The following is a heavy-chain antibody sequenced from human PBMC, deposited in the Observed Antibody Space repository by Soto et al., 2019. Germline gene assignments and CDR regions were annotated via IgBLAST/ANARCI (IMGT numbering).Heavy chain of an antibody. D-gene: IGHD1-20*01. J-gene: IGHJ5*02. Sequence: EVHLVESGGGLVKPGGSLRLTCAGSGFSFSDYTMNWVRQAPGKGLERVSSISRGSDYIFYADTVKGRFTISRDNARNSLYLQMSSLRAEDTAVYYCAKDSGCVNNACAYDPWGQGTLVSVSS. V-gene: IGHV3-21*01. CDR2: ISRGSDYI. CDR3: AKDSGCVNNACAYDP. CDR1: GFSFSDYT.